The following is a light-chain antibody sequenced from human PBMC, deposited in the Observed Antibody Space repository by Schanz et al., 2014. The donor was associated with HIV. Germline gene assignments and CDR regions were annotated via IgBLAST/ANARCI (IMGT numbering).Light chain of an antibody. J-gene: IGKJ1*01. Sequence: DIQMTQSPSSLSASVGDRVTVTCRASQDIGKALAWYQQKPGKAPERLIYGASNLQGGVPKRFSGSGSGTLFTLTISSLQPEDFATYYCLQHNSYPQTFGQGTKVDIK. CDR2: GAS. V-gene: IGKV1-17*01. CDR3: LQHNSYPQT. CDR1: QDIGKA.